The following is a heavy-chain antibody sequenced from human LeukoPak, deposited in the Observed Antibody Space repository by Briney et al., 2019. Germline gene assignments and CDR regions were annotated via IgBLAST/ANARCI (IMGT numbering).Heavy chain of an antibody. CDR2: ISSSGSTI. CDR3: ARDSFRVATITFYYYYYMDV. CDR1: GFTFSDYY. D-gene: IGHD5-12*01. Sequence: GGSLRLSCAASGFTFSDYYMSWIRQAPGKGLEWVSYISSSGSTIYYADSVKGRFTISRDNAKNSLYLQMNSLRAEDTAVYYCARDSFRVATITFYYYYYMDVWGKGTTVTVSS. J-gene: IGHJ6*03. V-gene: IGHV3-11*04.